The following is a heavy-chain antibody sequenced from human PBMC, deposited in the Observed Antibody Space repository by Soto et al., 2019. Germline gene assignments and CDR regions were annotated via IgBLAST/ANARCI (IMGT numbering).Heavy chain of an antibody. V-gene: IGHV4-39*01. J-gene: IGHJ5*02. CDR1: GGSISSSSYY. CDR2: IYYSGST. CDR3: ASTPAPYCSSTTCYAGGWFDP. D-gene: IGHD2-2*01. Sequence: SETLSLACTVSGGSISSSSYYWGWIRQPPRKGQGWIGSIYYSGSTYYNPSLKRRVTISVDTSKNQSSLKLSSVTAGDTAVYYCASTPAPYCSSTTCYAGGWFDPSGQGTLVTVSS.